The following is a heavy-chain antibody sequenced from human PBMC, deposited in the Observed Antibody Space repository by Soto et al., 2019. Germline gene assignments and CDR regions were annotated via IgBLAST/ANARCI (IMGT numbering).Heavy chain of an antibody. V-gene: IGHV4-34*01. J-gene: IGHJ4*02. CDR1: GGSFSGYY. CDR2: INHSGST. CDR3: ARGRRDIVVVPAAMGYFDF. D-gene: IGHD2-2*01. Sequence: QVQLQQWGAGLLKPSETLSLTCAVYGGSFSGYYWSWIRQPPGKGLEWIGEINHSGSTNYNPSLKSRVTISVDTSKNQFSLKLSSVIAADTAVYYCARGRRDIVVVPAAMGYFDFWGQGTLVTVSS.